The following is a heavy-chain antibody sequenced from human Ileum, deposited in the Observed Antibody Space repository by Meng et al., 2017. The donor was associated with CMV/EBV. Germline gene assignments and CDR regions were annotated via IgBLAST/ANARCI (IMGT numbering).Heavy chain of an antibody. Sequence: SGFTFSAQFIAWVRQAPGKGLEWVARSRNKANSYTKEYAASVKGRFTISRDDSKNSVYLQMNSLKTEDTAVYYCARVRLGEASNFDFWGQGTLVTVSS. CDR3: ARVRLGEASNFDF. V-gene: IGHV3-72*01. CDR2: SRNKANSYTK. D-gene: IGHD1-26*01. CDR1: GFTFSAQF. J-gene: IGHJ5*01.